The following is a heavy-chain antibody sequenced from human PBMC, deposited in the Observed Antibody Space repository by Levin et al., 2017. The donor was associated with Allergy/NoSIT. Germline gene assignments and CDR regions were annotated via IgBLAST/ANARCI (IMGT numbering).Heavy chain of an antibody. V-gene: IGHV3-11*01. J-gene: IGHJ4*02. D-gene: IGHD3-9*01. CDR3: ARDFYYDILTVYFSDLDY. CDR2: ISSSGSTI. CDR1: GFTFSDYY. Sequence: GGSLRLSCAASGFTFSDYYMTWIRQAPGKGLEWVSYISSSGSTIYYADSVKGRFTISRDNTKNSLYLQMNSLRAEDTAVYYCARDFYYDILTVYFSDLDYWGQGTLVTVSS.